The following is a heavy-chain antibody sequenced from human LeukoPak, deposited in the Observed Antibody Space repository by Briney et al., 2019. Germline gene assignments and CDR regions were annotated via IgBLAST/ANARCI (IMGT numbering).Heavy chain of an antibody. V-gene: IGHV3-7*01. D-gene: IGHD6-19*01. J-gene: IGHJ3*02. CDR3: ARDAGGRLGHAFDI. CDR2: IKQDGSEK. CDR1: GFTFSSYW. Sequence: GGSLRLSCAASGFTFSSYWMSWVRQAPGKGLEWVANIKQDGSEKYYVDSVKGRFTISRDNAKNSLYLQMNSLRAEDTAVYYCARDAGGRLGHAFDIWGQGTMVTVSS.